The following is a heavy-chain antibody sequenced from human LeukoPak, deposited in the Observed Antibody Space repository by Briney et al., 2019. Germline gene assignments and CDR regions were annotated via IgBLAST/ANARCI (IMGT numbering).Heavy chain of an antibody. J-gene: IGHJ4*02. D-gene: IGHD2-15*01. CDR3: AKGISPSVVGAVPFDS. V-gene: IGHV3-23*01. CDR2: ISGSGGST. CDR1: GFTFGSYA. Sequence: GGSLRLSCAASGFTFGSYAMSWVRQAPGKGLEWVSAISGSGGSTYYADSVKGRFTISRDNAKNTLSLQMNSLRAEDTAVYYCAKGISPSVVGAVPFDSWGQGTLVTVSS.